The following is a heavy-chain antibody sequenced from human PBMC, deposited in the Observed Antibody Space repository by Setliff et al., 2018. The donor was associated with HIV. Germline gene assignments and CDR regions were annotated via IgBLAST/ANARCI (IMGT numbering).Heavy chain of an antibody. CDR3: ARPHYYDSNGYYQAFDN. J-gene: IGHJ4*02. CDR1: GFTFSDYS. CDR2: ISSISTTT. V-gene: IGHV3-48*01. Sequence: PGGPLRLSCEASGFTFSDYSMNWVRQAPGKGLEWISYISSISTTTHYADSVKGRFTITRDNAKDSLYLQMNSLRAEDTAVYFCARPHYYDSNGYYQAFDNWGQGTPVTVSS. D-gene: IGHD3-22*01.